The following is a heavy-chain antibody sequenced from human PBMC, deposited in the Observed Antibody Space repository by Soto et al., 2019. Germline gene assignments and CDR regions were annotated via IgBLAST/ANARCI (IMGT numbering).Heavy chain of an antibody. D-gene: IGHD5-12*01. CDR3: ARGKYSGYWGGHFDY. Sequence: TLSLTCAVYGGSFSGYYWSWIRQPPGKGLEWIGEINHSGSTNYNPSLKSRVTISVDTSKNQFSLKLSSVTAADTAVYYCARGKYSGYWGGHFDYWGQGTLVTVSS. CDR1: GGSFSGYY. V-gene: IGHV4-34*01. CDR2: INHSGST. J-gene: IGHJ4*02.